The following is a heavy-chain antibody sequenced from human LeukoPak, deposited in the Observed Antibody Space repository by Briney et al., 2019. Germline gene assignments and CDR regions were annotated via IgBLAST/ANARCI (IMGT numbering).Heavy chain of an antibody. J-gene: IGHJ4*02. V-gene: IGHV3-64*01. CDR2: ISSNGGST. CDR3: ARGGRVLHDYGGNSGIDY. D-gene: IGHD4-23*01. Sequence: PGGSLRLSCAASGFTFYNAWMSWVRQAPGKGLEYVSAISSNGGSTYYANSVKGRFTISRDNSKNTLYLQMGSLRAEDMAVYYCARGGRVLHDYGGNSGIDYWGQGTLVTVSS. CDR1: GFTFYNAW.